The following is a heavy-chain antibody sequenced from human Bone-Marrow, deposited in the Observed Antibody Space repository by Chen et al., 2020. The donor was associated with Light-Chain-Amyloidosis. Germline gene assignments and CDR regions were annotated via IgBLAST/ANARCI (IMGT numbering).Heavy chain of an antibody. J-gene: IGHJ4*02. V-gene: IGHV3-53*01. CDR1: GFTVSSNY. Sequence: EVQLVESGGGLIQPGGSLRLSCAASGFTVSSNYMSWVRQAPGKGLEWVSVIYSGGSTYYADSVKGRFTISRDNSNNTLYLQMNSLRAEDTAVYYCAGTYGSGSYYADYWGQGTLVTVSS. CDR2: IYSGGST. CDR3: AGTYGSGSYYADY. D-gene: IGHD3-10*01.